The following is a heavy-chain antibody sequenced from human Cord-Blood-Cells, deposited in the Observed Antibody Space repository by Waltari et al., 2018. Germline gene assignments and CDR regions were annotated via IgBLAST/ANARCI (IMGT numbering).Heavy chain of an antibody. V-gene: IGHV4-34*01. CDR1: GGSFSGSY. CDR2: IKHSGST. CDR3: ARGRSGYYYPDY. J-gene: IGHJ4*02. Sequence: QVQLQQRGAGLLKPSETLSLTGAAYGGSFSGSYWRWIRQPPGKGLEWIGEIKHSGSTNYNPSLKGRVTISVDTSKNQFSLKLSSVTAADTAVYYCARGRSGYYYPDYWGQGTLVTVSS. D-gene: IGHD3-3*01.